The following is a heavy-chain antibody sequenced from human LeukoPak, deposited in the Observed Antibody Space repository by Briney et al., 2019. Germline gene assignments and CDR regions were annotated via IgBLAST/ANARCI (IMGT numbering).Heavy chain of an antibody. CDR1: GFTFSSYS. V-gene: IGHV3-21*01. D-gene: IGHD1-26*01. CDR3: AREDEGASYYFDY. J-gene: IGHJ4*02. CDR2: ISSSSSYI. Sequence: GGSLRLSSAASGFTFSSYSMNWVRQAPGKGLEWVSSISSSSSYIYYADSVKGRFTISRDNAKNSLYLQMNSLRAEDTAVYYCAREDEGASYYFDYWGQGTLVTVSS.